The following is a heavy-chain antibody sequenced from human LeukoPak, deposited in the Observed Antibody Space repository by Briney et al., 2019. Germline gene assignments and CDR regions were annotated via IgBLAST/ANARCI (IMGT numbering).Heavy chain of an antibody. Sequence: SETLSLTCTVSGGSISSGDFYWSWIRQPPGKGLEWIGYIYYSGSTYYNPSLKSRVTISVDTSKNQFSLKLSSVTAADTAVYYCARGYSGYDAFDIWGQGTMVTVSS. CDR2: IYYSGST. CDR1: GGSISSGDFY. V-gene: IGHV4-30-4*01. J-gene: IGHJ3*02. CDR3: ARGYSGYDAFDI. D-gene: IGHD5-12*01.